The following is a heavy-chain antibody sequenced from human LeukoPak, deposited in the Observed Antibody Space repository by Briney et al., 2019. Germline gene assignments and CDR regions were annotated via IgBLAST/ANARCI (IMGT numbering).Heavy chain of an antibody. CDR3: ARHYDFWSGYHRDYYGMDV. J-gene: IGHJ6*02. Sequence: GASVKVSCKASGYTFTGYYMHWVRQAPGQGLEWMGWINPNSGGTNYAQKFQGRVTMTRDTSISTACMELSRLRSDDTAVYYCARHYDFWSGYHRDYYGMDVWGQGTTVTVSS. CDR2: INPNSGGT. CDR1: GYTFTGYY. V-gene: IGHV1-2*02. D-gene: IGHD3-3*01.